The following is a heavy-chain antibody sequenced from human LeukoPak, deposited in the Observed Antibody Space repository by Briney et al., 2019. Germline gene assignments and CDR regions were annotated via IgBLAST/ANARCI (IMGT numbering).Heavy chain of an antibody. J-gene: IGHJ4*02. Sequence: SETLSLTCGISGDSIRRNYWSWIRQPPGKGLEWIGYIHYSGNTNYNPSLKSRVSISVDTSKNQFSLKLTSVTAADAAVYYCAAYRSGAHYNSYYFDDWGQGTLVIVSS. V-gene: IGHV4-59*08. CDR1: GDSIRRNY. D-gene: IGHD3-10*01. CDR2: IHYSGNT. CDR3: AAYRSGAHYNSYYFDD.